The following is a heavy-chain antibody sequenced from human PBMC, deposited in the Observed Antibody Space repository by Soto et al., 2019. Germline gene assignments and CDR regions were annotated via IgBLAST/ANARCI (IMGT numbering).Heavy chain of an antibody. Sequence: TGGSLRLSCAASGFTFSSYWMTWVRQAPGKGLEWVANIKQDGSAKYYVDSVKGRFTISRDNAKNSLYLQMNSLRAEDTAVYYCASWLKTSGWYVLLEGSFDYWGQGTLVTVSS. J-gene: IGHJ4*02. CDR3: ASWLKTSGWYVLLEGSFDY. CDR2: IKQDGSAK. V-gene: IGHV3-7*01. D-gene: IGHD6-19*01. CDR1: GFTFSSYW.